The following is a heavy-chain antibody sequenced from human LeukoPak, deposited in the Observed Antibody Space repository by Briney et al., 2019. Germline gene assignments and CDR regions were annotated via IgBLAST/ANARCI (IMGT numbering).Heavy chain of an antibody. J-gene: IGHJ4*02. Sequence: GGALRLSCAASGFTFDDYAMHWVRQAPGKGLERVSGISWNSGSIGYADSVKGRFTISRDNAKNSLYLQMNSLRAEDTALYYCAKALWGGTGTLFDYWGQGTLVTVSS. CDR2: ISWNSGSI. V-gene: IGHV3-9*01. D-gene: IGHD1-1*01. CDR1: GFTFDDYA. CDR3: AKALWGGTGTLFDY.